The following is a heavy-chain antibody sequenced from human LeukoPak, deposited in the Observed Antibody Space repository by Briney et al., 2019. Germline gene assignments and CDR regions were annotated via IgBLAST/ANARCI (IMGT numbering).Heavy chain of an antibody. CDR1: GFNFRAYA. Sequence: PGGYVRLSCAASGFNFRAYAMTWVRQAPGKGLDWVSGISGSGGTTYYADSVRGRFTISRDNSKNTVYLQLNNLRAEDTAVYYCAKDGVATQHALDIWGHGTMVTVSS. CDR2: ISGSGGTT. V-gene: IGHV3-23*01. CDR3: AKDGVATQHALDI. D-gene: IGHD5-12*01. J-gene: IGHJ3*02.